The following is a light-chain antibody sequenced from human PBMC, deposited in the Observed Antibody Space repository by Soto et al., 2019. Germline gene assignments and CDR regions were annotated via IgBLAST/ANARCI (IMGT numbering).Light chain of an antibody. V-gene: IGLV2-23*01. J-gene: IGLJ3*02. CDR2: EDI. CDR1: SSDVEANKL. Sequence: QSALTQPASVSGSPGQSITISCTGSSSDVEANKLVSWYQQHPGTAPRLLIYEDIRRPSGISSRFSGSKSGNTASLTISGLRAEDEADYYCCSYAGSSTWVFGGGTKLTVL. CDR3: CSYAGSSTWV.